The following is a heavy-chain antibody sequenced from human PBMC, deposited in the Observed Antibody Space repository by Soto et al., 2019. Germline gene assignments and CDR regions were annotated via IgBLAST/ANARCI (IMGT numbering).Heavy chain of an antibody. CDR3: GAATGAY. J-gene: IGHJ4*02. V-gene: IGHV3-21*01. CDR1: GFTFSSYT. D-gene: IGHD2-15*01. CDR2: ISRSSSYI. Sequence: EVQLEESGGGLVKPGGSLRLSCAASGFTFSSYTMNWVRQAPGKGLEWVSSISRSSSYIYFADSVKGRFTISRDNAKNSLYLQMNSLRAEDTAVYYCGAATGAYWGQGTLVTVSS.